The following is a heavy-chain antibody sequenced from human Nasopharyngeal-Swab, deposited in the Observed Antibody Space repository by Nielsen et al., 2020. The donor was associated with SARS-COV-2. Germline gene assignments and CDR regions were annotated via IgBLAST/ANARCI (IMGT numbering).Heavy chain of an antibody. Sequence: SGPTLVKPTQTLTLTCTFSGFSLSTSGVGVGWIRQPPGKAREWLALIYWDDDKRYSPSLKSRLTITKDTSKNQVVLTMTNMDPVDTATYYCAHNQHWGGYEQQWLVSADWFDPWGQGTLVTVSS. CDR1: GFSLSTSGVG. CDR3: AHNQHWGGYEQQWLVSADWFDP. J-gene: IGHJ5*02. CDR2: IYWDDDK. V-gene: IGHV2-5*02. D-gene: IGHD6-19*01.